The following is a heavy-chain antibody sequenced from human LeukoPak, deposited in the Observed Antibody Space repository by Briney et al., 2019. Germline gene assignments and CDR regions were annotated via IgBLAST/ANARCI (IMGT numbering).Heavy chain of an antibody. CDR3: ARSVYGDYYYYYMDV. CDR2: IYTSGST. D-gene: IGHD4-17*01. J-gene: IGHJ6*03. CDR1: GGSISSYY. Sequence: SEILSLTCTVSGGSISSYYWSWIRQPPGKGLEWIGYIYTSGSTNYNPSLKSRVTISVDTSKNQFSLKLSSVTAADTAVYYCARSVYGDYYYYYMDVWGKGTTVIVSS. V-gene: IGHV4-4*09.